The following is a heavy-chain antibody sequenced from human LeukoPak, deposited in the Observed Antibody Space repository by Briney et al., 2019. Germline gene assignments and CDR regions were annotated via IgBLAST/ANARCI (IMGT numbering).Heavy chain of an antibody. J-gene: IGHJ3*02. CDR3: ARERGDYGDYRARAFDI. D-gene: IGHD4-17*01. CDR2: ISGSGDST. Sequence: GGSLRLSCAASGFTFNTYAMSWVRQAPGKGLEWVSAISGSGDSTYYADSVKGRFTISRDNAKNSLYLQMNSLRAEDTAVYYCARERGDYGDYRARAFDIWGQGTMVTVSS. V-gene: IGHV3-23*01. CDR1: GFTFNTYA.